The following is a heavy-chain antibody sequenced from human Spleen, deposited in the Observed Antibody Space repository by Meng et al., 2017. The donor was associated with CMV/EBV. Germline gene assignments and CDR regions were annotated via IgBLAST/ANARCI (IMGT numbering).Heavy chain of an antibody. CDR2: ISSTGSII. V-gene: IGHV3-11*01. D-gene: IGHD3-3*01. J-gene: IGHJ6*02. CDR1: GFIFNDYY. Sequence: GESLKISCAASGFIFNDYYMTWICQAPGKGLEWISYISSTGSIIYYADSVKGRFTISRDNAKNSLYLQMNNLRAEDTAVYYCAAGLLSGDYPTPYGMDVWGQGTTVTVSS. CDR3: AAGLLSGDYPTPYGMDV.